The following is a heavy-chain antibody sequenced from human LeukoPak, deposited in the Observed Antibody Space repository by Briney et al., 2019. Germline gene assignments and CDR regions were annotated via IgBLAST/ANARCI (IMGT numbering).Heavy chain of an antibody. CDR3: ARDADSSIVGYYYYYYMDV. Sequence: PGGSLRLSCAASGFTFSGYSMNWVRQAPGKGLEWVSSISSSSSYIYYADSVKGRFTISRDNPRNSLFLQMDSLRAEDTAVYYCARDADSSIVGYYYYYYMDVWGKGTTVTVSS. D-gene: IGHD3-22*01. CDR1: GFTFSGYS. V-gene: IGHV3-21*06. J-gene: IGHJ6*03. CDR2: ISSSSSYI.